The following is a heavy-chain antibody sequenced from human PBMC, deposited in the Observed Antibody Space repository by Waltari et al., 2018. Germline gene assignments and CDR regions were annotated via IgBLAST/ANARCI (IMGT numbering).Heavy chain of an antibody. J-gene: IGHJ4*02. CDR1: GYTFTSYF. CDR3: ARLGITMTPDY. V-gene: IGHV1-46*01. Sequence: QVQLVQSGAELKKPGASVKLSCKASGYTFTSYFLQWGRQAPGQGLEWMGVMNSGGDTTIYAQKFQGRVTMTRDTSTSTVYMELSSLRSEDTAVYYCARLGITMTPDYWGQGTLVTVSS. CDR2: MNSGGDTT.